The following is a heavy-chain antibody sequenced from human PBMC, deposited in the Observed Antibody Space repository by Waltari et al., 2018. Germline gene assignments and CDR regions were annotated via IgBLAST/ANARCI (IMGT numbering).Heavy chain of an antibody. CDR3: ADAEWGEPKAY. V-gene: IGHV3-23*04. Sequence: EVQLVESGGGLVQPGGSLRLPCVASGFTFSTNAMSCVRQAPGKWLEWIASICAGADCAYYANSVRGRFTLSRDESKNTLYLQANTLGAEDTAVYDCADAEWGEPKAYWGQGTLVTVSS. D-gene: IGHD1-26*01. CDR1: GFTFSTNA. CDR2: ICAGADCA. J-gene: IGHJ4*02.